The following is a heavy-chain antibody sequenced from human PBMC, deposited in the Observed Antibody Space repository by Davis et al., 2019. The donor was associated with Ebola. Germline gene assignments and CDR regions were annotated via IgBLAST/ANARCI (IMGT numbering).Heavy chain of an antibody. V-gene: IGHV3-7*01. Sequence: GESLKISCAASGFTFSTYWMSWVRQAPGKGLEWVANIKQDGSEKYYVDSVKGRFTISRDNAENSLYLQMNSLRVEDMAVYYCARDIAYGTFDYWGQGTQVTVSS. J-gene: IGHJ4*02. D-gene: IGHD4-17*01. CDR3: ARDIAYGTFDY. CDR2: IKQDGSEK. CDR1: GFTFSTYW.